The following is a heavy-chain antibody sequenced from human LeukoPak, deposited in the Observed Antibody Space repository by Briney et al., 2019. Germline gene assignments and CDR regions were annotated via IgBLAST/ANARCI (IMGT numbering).Heavy chain of an antibody. CDR3: ARDRYDILTGLWTGFDY. CDR2: INAGNGNT. CDR1: GYTFTSYA. D-gene: IGHD3-9*01. Sequence: ASVKVSCKASGYTFTSYAMHWVRQAPGQRLEWMGWINAGNGNTKYSQKFQGRVTITRDTSVSTAYMELSSLRSEDTAVYYCARDRYDILTGLWTGFDYWGQGTLVTVSS. V-gene: IGHV1-3*01. J-gene: IGHJ4*02.